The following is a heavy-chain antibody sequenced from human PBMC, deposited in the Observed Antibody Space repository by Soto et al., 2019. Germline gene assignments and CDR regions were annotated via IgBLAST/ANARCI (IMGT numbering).Heavy chain of an antibody. CDR3: AKNGGSGEGKDYMDV. CDR2: ISDNSGYT. J-gene: IGHJ6*03. Sequence: GGSLRLSCAASGFTFSTYAMTWVRQGPGKGLEWVSVISDNSGYTFDADSVKGRFTISRDNSKNTLFLQMNSLRAEDTAVYYCAKNGGSGEGKDYMDVWGKGTTVTVSS. V-gene: IGHV3-23*01. CDR1: GFTFSTYA. D-gene: IGHD3-10*01.